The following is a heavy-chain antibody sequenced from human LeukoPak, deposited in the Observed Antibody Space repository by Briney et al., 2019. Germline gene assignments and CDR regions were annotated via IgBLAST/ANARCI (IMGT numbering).Heavy chain of an antibody. V-gene: IGHV4-39*01. Sequence: PSETLSLTCTVSGGSISSSTYYGGWIRQPPGKGLEWIGGIHYSGSTHYNPSLKSRVTISVDTPKNQFSLKLSSVTAADTAVYYCARLFDYWGQGTLVTVSS. CDR3: ARLFDY. CDR2: IHYSGST. CDR1: GGSISSSTYY. J-gene: IGHJ4*02.